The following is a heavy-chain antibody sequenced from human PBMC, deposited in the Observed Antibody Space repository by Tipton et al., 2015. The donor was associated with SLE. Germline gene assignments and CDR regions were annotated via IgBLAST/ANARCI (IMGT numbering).Heavy chain of an antibody. CDR1: GLTVSSSY. D-gene: IGHD1-7*01. CDR3: ARATDWNLSPDV. Sequence: LRLSCAASGLTVSSSYINWFRQVPGKGLEWIGYIYYSGNTYYNPSLGSRLTISVDTSKDQFSLRLTSVTAADTAVYYCARATDWNLSPDVWGKGTTVTVSS. J-gene: IGHJ6*04. CDR2: IYYSGNT. V-gene: IGHV4-31*02.